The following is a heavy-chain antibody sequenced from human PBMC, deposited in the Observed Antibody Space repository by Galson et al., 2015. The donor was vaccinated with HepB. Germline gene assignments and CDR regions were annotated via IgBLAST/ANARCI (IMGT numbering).Heavy chain of an antibody. Sequence: SLRLSCAASGFTFSSYSMNWVRQAPGKGLEWVPSISSSSSYIYYADSVKGRFTISRDNAQNSLYLQMNSLRDEDTAVYYCARVYFGSGSSSAYWYFDLWGRGALVTVSS. CDR3: ARVYFGSGSSSAYWYFDL. J-gene: IGHJ2*01. CDR1: GFTFSSYS. V-gene: IGHV3-21*01. CDR2: ISSSSSYI. D-gene: IGHD3-10*01.